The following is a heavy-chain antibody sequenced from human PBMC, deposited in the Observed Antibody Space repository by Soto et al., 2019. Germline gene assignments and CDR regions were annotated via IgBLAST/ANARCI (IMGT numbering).Heavy chain of an antibody. CDR3: SKVQMARGVSPYYFDY. V-gene: IGHV3-23*01. Sequence: QPGGSLRLSCAASGFTFSSYVMSWVRQAPGKGLEWVSAISGRGGDTFYADSVKGRFTISRDNPKNTLYLQMTSLRAEDTAIYYCSKVQMARGVSPYYFDYWGQGTLVTVSS. CDR2: ISGRGGDT. J-gene: IGHJ4*02. CDR1: GFTFSSYV. D-gene: IGHD3-10*01.